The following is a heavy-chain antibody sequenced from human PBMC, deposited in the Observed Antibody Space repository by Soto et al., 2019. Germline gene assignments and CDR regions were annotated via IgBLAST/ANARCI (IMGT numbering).Heavy chain of an antibody. CDR3: ARFNSGNYYEAFDI. CDR1: GGSISISNW. CDR2: IYHSGST. V-gene: IGHV4-4*02. D-gene: IGHD1-26*01. Sequence: PSETLSLTCAVSGGSISISNWWSWFRQPPGKGLEWIGEIYHSGSTNYNPSLKSRVTISVDKSKNQFSLKLGSVTAADTAVYYCARFNSGNYYEAFDIWGQGTMVTVSS. J-gene: IGHJ3*02.